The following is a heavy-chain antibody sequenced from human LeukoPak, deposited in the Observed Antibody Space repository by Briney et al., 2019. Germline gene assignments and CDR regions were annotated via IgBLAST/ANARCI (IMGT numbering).Heavy chain of an antibody. CDR3: ARAVSDWFDP. V-gene: IGHV4-59*11. Sequence: SETLSLTGTVSGGSISSHYWSWIRQPPGKGLEWIGDIYYSGSTNYNPSLKSRVNISVDTSKNQFSLDLSSVTAADTAVYYCARAVSDWFDPWGQGTLVTVSS. J-gene: IGHJ5*02. CDR1: GGSISSHY. D-gene: IGHD6-25*01. CDR2: IYYSGST.